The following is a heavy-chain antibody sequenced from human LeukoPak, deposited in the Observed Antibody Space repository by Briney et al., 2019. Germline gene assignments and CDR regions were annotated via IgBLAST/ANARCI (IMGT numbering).Heavy chain of an antibody. J-gene: IGHJ4*02. D-gene: IGHD6-19*01. V-gene: IGHV1-69*13. CDR2: IIPIFGTA. Sequence: SVKVSCKASGGTFCSYAISWVRQAPGQGLEWMGGIIPIFGTANYAQKFQGRVTITADESTSTAYMELSSLRSEGTAVYYCARRLHSFWAGVAGTDYFDYWGQGTLVTVSS. CDR1: GGTFCSYA. CDR3: ARRLHSFWAGVAGTDYFDY.